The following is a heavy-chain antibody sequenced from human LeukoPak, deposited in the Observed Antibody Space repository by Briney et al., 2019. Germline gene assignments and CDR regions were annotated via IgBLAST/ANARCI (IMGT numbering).Heavy chain of an antibody. Sequence: SETLSLTCTVSGGSISSGGYYWSWIRQHPGKGLEWIGYIYYSGSTYYNPSLKSRVTISLDLSQHEFFLTMTSVTAADTAVYFCTAEKNGSPHYWGQGTQVTVSS. CDR1: GGSISSGGYY. V-gene: IGHV4-31*09. J-gene: IGHJ4*02. CDR2: IYYSGST. D-gene: IGHD2-8*01. CDR3: TAEKNGSPHY.